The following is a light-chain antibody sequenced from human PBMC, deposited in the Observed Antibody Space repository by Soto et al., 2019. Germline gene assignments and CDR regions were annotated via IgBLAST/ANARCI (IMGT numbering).Light chain of an antibody. CDR1: QTVSSN. Sequence: EIVMTQSPATLSVSPGGRATLSCRASQTVSSNLAWYQQKPGQAPRLLIYGASTRATGIPARFSGSGSGTEFTLSISSLQSEDFAVYYCLQDYDYPYTFGQGTTLDIK. V-gene: IGKV3-15*01. J-gene: IGKJ2*01. CDR2: GAS. CDR3: LQDYDYPYT.